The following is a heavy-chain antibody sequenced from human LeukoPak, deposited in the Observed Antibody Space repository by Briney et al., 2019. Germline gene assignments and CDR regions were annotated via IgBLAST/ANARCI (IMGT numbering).Heavy chain of an antibody. V-gene: IGHV4-38-2*02. D-gene: IGHD3-10*01. CDR1: GYSISSGFY. J-gene: IGHJ4*02. Sequence: SETLSLTCSVSGYSISSGFYWGWIRQPPGKGLEWIGYIYHSGPSNYNPSLKSRVAMSVDTSKSQFSLSLTSVTTADTAVYYCAKAAKFYYGPQTYYYFDYWGQGILVTVSS. CDR3: AKAAKFYYGPQTYYYFDY. CDR2: IYHSGPS.